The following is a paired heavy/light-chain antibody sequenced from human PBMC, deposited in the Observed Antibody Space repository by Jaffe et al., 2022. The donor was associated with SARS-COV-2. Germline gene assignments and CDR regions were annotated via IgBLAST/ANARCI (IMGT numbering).Light chain of an antibody. CDR3: QTWATGIRV. V-gene: IGLV4-69*01. Sequence: QLVLTQSPSASASLGASVRLTCTLSSGHSSNAIAWHQRQPEKGPRCLMQVNSDGSHTKGDGIPDRFSGSSSGAERYLTISSLQSEDEADYYCQTWATGIRVFGGGTRLTVL. CDR2: VNSDGSH. CDR1: SGHSSNA. J-gene: IGLJ3*02.
Heavy chain of an antibody. CDR3: AKDETSGSYSDY. D-gene: IGHD1-26*01. V-gene: IGHV3-23*01. Sequence: EVQLLESGGGLVQPRGSLRLSCAASGFTFSSYAMTWVRQAPGKGLEWVSTISGSGSDTYYADSVKGRFTVSRDNSKNTLYLQMNSLRAEDTAVYYCAKDETSGSYSDYWGQGTLVTVSS. CDR1: GFTFSSYA. J-gene: IGHJ4*02. CDR2: ISGSGSDT.